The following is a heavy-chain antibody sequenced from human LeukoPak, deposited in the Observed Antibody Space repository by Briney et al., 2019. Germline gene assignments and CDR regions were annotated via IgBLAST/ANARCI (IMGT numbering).Heavy chain of an antibody. D-gene: IGHD2-2*01. CDR3: AKEEAYCSSSSCSAPFDY. V-gene: IGHV1-2*02. CDR1: GYTFTGYY. J-gene: IGHJ4*02. CDR2: INPKSGGT. Sequence: ASVKVSCKASGYTFTGYYMHWVRRAPRQGLEWMGWINPKSGGTNYAQKFQGRVTMTRDTSISTVYMELSRLRSDDTAVYYCAKEEAYCSSSSCSAPFDYWGQGTLVTVSS.